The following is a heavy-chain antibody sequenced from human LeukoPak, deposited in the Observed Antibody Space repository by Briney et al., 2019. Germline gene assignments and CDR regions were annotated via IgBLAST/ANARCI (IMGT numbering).Heavy chain of an antibody. CDR2: IKEDGSEK. D-gene: IGHD6-13*01. Sequence: SGGSLRLSCTASGFTFNRDWTAWVRQAPGKGLEWVANIKEDGSEKNYVDSVKGRFTISRDNAENSVYLQMNSLRVEDTAVYYCARALGAAASHGMDVWGQGTTVTVSS. J-gene: IGHJ6*02. CDR1: GFTFNRDW. CDR3: ARALGAAASHGMDV. V-gene: IGHV3-7*01.